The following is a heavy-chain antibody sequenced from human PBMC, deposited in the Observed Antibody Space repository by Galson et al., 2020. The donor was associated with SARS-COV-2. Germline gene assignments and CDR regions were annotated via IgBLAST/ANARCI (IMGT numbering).Heavy chain of an antibody. V-gene: IGHV4-39*07. CDR1: GGSISSSTYY. Sequence: SETLSLTCNVSGGSISSSTYYWGWIRQPPGKGLEWIGSGYYGGSTYYNPSLKRRVTISVDTSRNQFSLNMRSVTAADTAVYFCARAIGSFGGKGYFDYWGQGTLVTVSS. D-gene: IGHD2-15*01. CDR2: GYYGGST. CDR3: ARAIGSFGGKGYFDY. J-gene: IGHJ4*02.